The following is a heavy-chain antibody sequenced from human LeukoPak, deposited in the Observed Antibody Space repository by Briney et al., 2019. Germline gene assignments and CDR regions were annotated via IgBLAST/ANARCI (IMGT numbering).Heavy chain of an antibody. D-gene: IGHD3-10*01. J-gene: IGHJ4*02. CDR2: IYYSGST. CDR1: GGSISSYY. Sequence: TSETLSLTCTVSGGSISSYYWSWIRQPPGKGLEWIGYIYYSGSTNYNPSLKSRVTISVDTSKNQFSLKLSSVTAADTAVYYCARYFPTMDRGVIKYYFDYWGQGTLVTVSS. V-gene: IGHV4-59*01. CDR3: ARYFPTMDRGVIKYYFDY.